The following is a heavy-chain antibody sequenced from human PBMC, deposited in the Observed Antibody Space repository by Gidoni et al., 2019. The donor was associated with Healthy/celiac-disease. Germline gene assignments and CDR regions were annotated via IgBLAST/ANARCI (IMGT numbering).Heavy chain of an antibody. V-gene: IGHV4-59*01. J-gene: IGHJ5*02. CDR1: GGSISRYY. CDR2: IYYSGST. D-gene: IGHD5-18*01. Sequence: QVQLQESGPGLVKPSAPLYLTFTVSGGSISRYYWSWIRQPPGKGLAWIGYIYYSGSTNYNPSLKSRVTISVDTSKTQFSLKRSSVTAADTAVYYCARAPDTASGWFDPWGQGTLVTVSS. CDR3: ARAPDTASGWFDP.